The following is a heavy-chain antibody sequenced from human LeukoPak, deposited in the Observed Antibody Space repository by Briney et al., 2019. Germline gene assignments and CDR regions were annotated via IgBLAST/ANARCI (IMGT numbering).Heavy chain of an antibody. CDR1: GFTFSSYG. CDR2: IIGNGGST. CDR3: AKLHDFWSGYCDF. D-gene: IGHD3-3*01. V-gene: IGHV3-23*01. J-gene: IGHJ4*02. Sequence: GGSLRLSCAASGFTFSSYGMKWCRQAPGKGREWVSTIIGNGGSTYYADSLQGRFTISRDNSKNTMYLRMNSLRAEDTAVYYCAKLHDFWSGYCDFWGQGTLVTVSS.